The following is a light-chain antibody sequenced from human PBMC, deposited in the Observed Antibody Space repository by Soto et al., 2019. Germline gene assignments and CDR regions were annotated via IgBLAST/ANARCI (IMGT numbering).Light chain of an antibody. Sequence: QSVLTQPPSASGTPGQRVTISCSGSSSNIGSNYVYWYQQLPGTAPKLLIYRNNQRPSGVPDRFSGSKSGTSASLAISGLRSEDEADYYCAAWDDSLSGPVFGPGTKLNVL. V-gene: IGLV1-47*01. J-gene: IGLJ1*01. CDR3: AAWDDSLSGPV. CDR2: RNN. CDR1: SSNIGSNY.